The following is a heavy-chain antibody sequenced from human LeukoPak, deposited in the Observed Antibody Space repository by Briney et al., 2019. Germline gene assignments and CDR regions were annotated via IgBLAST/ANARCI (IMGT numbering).Heavy chain of an antibody. CDR1: GYPFTRYW. CDR2: IYPGASDT. CDR3: ARSNGFLGGMDV. D-gene: IGHD3-3*01. Sequence: KYGESLEISCQGSGYPFTRYWIGWVRPVPGKGLEGVWIIYPGASDTIYSPSFQGQVPISADTSISTAYLQWSSLKASDTAMYYCARSNGFLGGMDVSGQGTTVTVSS. J-gene: IGHJ6*02. V-gene: IGHV5-51*01.